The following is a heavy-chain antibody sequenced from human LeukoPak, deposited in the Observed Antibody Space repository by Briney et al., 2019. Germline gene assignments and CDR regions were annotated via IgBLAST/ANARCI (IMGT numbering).Heavy chain of an antibody. V-gene: IGHV3-11*01. D-gene: IGHD3-3*02. CDR3: AKDIPGLHFS. CDR1: GFTFSDYY. J-gene: IGHJ4*02. Sequence: RESLRLSCAASGFTFSDYYMSWIRQAPGKGLEWVSYISSSGSTIYYADSVKGRFTISRDNAKNSLYLQMNSLRAEDTALYYCAKDIPGLHFSWGQETLVTVSS. CDR2: ISSSGSTI.